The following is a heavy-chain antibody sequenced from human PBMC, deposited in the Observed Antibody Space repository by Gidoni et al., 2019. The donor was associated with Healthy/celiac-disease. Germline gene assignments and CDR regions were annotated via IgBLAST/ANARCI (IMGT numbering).Heavy chain of an antibody. D-gene: IGHD3-16*02. CDR3: ARGPTMITFGGVIE. Sequence: QVQLQQWGAGLLKPSETLSLTCAVYGGPLSGYYWSWIRQPPGKGLEWIGEINHSGSTNYNPSLKSRVTISVDTSKNQFSLKLSSVTAADTAVYYCARGPTMITFGGVIEWGQGTLVTVSS. CDR1: GGPLSGYY. V-gene: IGHV4-34*01. CDR2: INHSGST. J-gene: IGHJ4*02.